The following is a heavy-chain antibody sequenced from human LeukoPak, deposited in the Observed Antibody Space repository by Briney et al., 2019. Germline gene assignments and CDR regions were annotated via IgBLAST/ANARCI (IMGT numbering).Heavy chain of an antibody. CDR1: GFRFSSYW. Sequence: GGSLRLSCAASGFRFSSYWMSWVRQAPGKGLEWVANIKYDGSGKYYVDSVKGRFTISRDDAKNSLYLEMNSLRAEGTAVYYCARDLFSGSYQEDFWGQGTLVTVSS. CDR2: IKYDGSGK. J-gene: IGHJ4*02. D-gene: IGHD1-26*01. V-gene: IGHV3-7*01. CDR3: ARDLFSGSYQEDF.